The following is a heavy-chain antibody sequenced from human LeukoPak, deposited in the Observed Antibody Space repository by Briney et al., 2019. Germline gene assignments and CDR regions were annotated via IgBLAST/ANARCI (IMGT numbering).Heavy chain of an antibody. CDR3: ARDPEGDY. V-gene: IGHV3-21*01. CDR1: GFTVSSSY. Sequence: PGGSLRLSCAASGFTVSSSYMNWVRQAPGRGLEWVSSITGSSSYIYYADSVKGRFTISRDNAKNSLYLQMNSLRAEDTAVYYCARDPEGDYWGQGTLVTVSS. J-gene: IGHJ4*02. CDR2: ITGSSSYI.